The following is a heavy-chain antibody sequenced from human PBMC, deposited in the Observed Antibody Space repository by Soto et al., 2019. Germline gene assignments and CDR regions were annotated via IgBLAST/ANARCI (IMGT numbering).Heavy chain of an antibody. CDR1: GFSVRSNY. Sequence: PGGALGLSGSISGFSVRSNYLNWVRQAPGKGLEWVSVHYSGGSTYYADSVQGRFTISRDKSNNTLYLQMRRVRAEDTAVYFCARHRHPRGTVGATSPLDPWGQGTQVTVSS. V-gene: IGHV3-53*01. CDR2: HYSGGST. J-gene: IGHJ5*02. CDR3: ARHRHPRGTVGATSPLDP. D-gene: IGHD1-26*01.